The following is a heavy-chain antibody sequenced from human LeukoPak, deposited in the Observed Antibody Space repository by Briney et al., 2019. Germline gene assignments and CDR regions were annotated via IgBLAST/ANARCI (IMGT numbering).Heavy chain of an antibody. CDR3: ARDRDHSSSWYLDAFDI. Sequence: GASVKVSCKASGYTFTSYGISWVRQAPGQGLEWMGWISAYNGNTNYAQKLQGRVTMTTDTSTSTAYMELRSLRSDDTAVYYCARDRDHSSSWYLDAFDIWGQGTMVTVSS. CDR2: ISAYNGNT. J-gene: IGHJ3*02. V-gene: IGHV1-18*01. CDR1: GYTFTSYG. D-gene: IGHD6-13*01.